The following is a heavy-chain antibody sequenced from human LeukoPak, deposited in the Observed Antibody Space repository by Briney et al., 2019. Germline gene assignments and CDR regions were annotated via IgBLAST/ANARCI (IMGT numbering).Heavy chain of an antibody. D-gene: IGHD3-10*01. V-gene: IGHV4-59*01. CDR3: ARDGGYGSGSYL. CDR1: GGPISGYY. CDR2: VYYSGST. J-gene: IGHJ4*02. Sequence: SETLSLTCTVSGGPISGYYWSWIWQPPGKGLEWIGYVYYSGSTNYKPSLKSRVTISVDTSKNQFSLNLTSVTAADTAVYYCARDGGYGSGSYLWGQGTLVTVSS.